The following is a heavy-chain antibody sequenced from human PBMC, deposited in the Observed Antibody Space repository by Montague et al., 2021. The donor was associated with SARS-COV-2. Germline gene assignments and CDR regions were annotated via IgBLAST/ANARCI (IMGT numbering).Heavy chain of an antibody. V-gene: IGHV6-1*01. J-gene: IGHJ4*02. D-gene: IGHD3-10*01. CDR3: ARQPRNYYDSGSYLALGDY. CDR1: GDSVSSNTAA. CDR2: TYYRSKWYY. Sequence: CAISGDSVSSNTAAWNWIRQSPSRGLEWLGRTYYRSKWYYDYAVSVKSRMTISPDTSKNQFSLQLSSVTPEDRAVYYCARQPRNYYDSGSYLALGDYWGQGTLVTVSS.